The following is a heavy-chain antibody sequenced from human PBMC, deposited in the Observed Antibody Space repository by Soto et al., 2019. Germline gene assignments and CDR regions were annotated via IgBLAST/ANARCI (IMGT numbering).Heavy chain of an antibody. D-gene: IGHD6-6*01. J-gene: IGHJ6*02. CDR2: IIPIGGTA. CDR3: AIAARYYYYYYGMDV. Sequence: SVKISCNASSGTCSSYSIIWVRQAPGQGLEGMVGIIPIGGTANYAQKFQGRVTITADESTSTAYMELSSLRYADTDVYYCAIAARYYYYYYGMDVWGQGTTVTVSS. CDR1: SGTCSSYS. V-gene: IGHV1-69*13.